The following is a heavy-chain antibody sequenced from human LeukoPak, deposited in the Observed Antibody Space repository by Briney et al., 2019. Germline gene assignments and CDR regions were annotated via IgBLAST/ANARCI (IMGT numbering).Heavy chain of an antibody. V-gene: IGHV3-30*18. CDR1: GFTFSDYG. D-gene: IGHD6-19*01. CDR2: ISYAGSNK. Sequence: QPGGSLRLSCAASGFTFSDYGMHWVRQAPGKGLEWVTAISYAGSNKYYGDSVKDRFTVSRGNSKNTLYLQMNSLRAEDTAVYYCAKDLGTWVSQWLVFDYWGQGTLVTVSS. J-gene: IGHJ4*02. CDR3: AKDLGTWVSQWLVFDY.